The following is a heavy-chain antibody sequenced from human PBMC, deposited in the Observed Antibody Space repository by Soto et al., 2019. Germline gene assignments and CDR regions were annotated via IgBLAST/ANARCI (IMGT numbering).Heavy chain of an antibody. CDR3: AKDQVTTGWYKWSWFDP. D-gene: IGHD6-19*01. Sequence: QVQLVESGGGVVQPGRSLRLSCAASGFPFSSYGMNWVRQAPGKGLEWVAFISYDGISEHYADSVKGRFTISRDNSKNSLYLQMNSLRSEYTAVYHCAKDQVTTGWYKWSWFDPWGQGTLVAVSS. CDR2: ISYDGISE. V-gene: IGHV3-30*18. J-gene: IGHJ5*02. CDR1: GFPFSSYG.